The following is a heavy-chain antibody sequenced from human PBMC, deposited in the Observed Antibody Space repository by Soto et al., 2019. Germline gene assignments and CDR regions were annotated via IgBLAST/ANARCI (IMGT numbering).Heavy chain of an antibody. D-gene: IGHD2-21*02. CDR2: INPSGGST. V-gene: IGHV1-46*01. CDR1: GYTFTSYY. Sequence: AASVKVSCKASGYTFTSYYMHWVRQAPGQGLEWMGIINPSGGSTSYAQKFQGRVTMTRDTSTSTVYMELSSLRSEDTAVYYCAREGDANCGGDCQVYYGMDVWGQGTTVTVSS. CDR3: AREGDANCGGDCQVYYGMDV. J-gene: IGHJ6*02.